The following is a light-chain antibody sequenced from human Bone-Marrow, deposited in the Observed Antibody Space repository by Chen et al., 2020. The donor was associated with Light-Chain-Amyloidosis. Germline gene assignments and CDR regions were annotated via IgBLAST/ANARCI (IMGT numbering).Light chain of an antibody. Sequence: SYVLTQPSSVSVAPGQTATIACGGYNIGSQSVHWYQQTPGQAPLLVVYDDSARPSGIPERLSGSNSGNTATLTISRVEAGDEADYYCQVWDRSSDRPVFGGGTKLTVL. V-gene: IGLV3-21*02. CDR3: QVWDRSSDRPV. CDR1: NIGSQS. J-gene: IGLJ3*02. CDR2: DDS.